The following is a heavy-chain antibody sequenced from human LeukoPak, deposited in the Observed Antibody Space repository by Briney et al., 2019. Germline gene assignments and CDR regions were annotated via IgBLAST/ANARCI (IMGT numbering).Heavy chain of an antibody. CDR2: IYYSGST. D-gene: IGHD3-10*01. Sequence: SGTLSLTCTVSGGSISSGGYYWSWIRQHPGKGLEWIGYIYYSGSTYYNPSLKSRVTISVDTSKNQFSLKLSSVTAADTAVYYCASSNEGSGSYYNVFEENYYYYYYMDVWGKGNTVTVSS. V-gene: IGHV4-31*03. J-gene: IGHJ6*03. CDR3: ASSNEGSGSYYNVFEENYYYYYYMDV. CDR1: GGSISSGGYY.